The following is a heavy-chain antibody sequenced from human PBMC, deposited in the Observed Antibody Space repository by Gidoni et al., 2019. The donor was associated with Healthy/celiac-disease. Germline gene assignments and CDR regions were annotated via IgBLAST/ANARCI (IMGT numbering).Heavy chain of an antibody. V-gene: IGHV4-34*01. D-gene: IGHD4-4*01. CDR1: GGSFSGYY. CDR3: ARVYSNYGGGYYYYYMDV. Sequence: QVQLQQWGAGLLKPSETLSLTCAVYGGSFSGYYWRWIRQPPGKGQEWIGEINHSGSTNYNPSLKSRVTISVDTSKNQFSLKLSSVTAADTAVYYCARVYSNYGGGYYYYYMDVWGKGTTVTVSS. CDR2: INHSGST. J-gene: IGHJ6*03.